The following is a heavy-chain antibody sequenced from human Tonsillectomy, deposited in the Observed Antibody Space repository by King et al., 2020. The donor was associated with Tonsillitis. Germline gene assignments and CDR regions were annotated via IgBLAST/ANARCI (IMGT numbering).Heavy chain of an antibody. J-gene: IGHJ1*01. CDR1: GFTFGDYE. V-gene: IGHV3-49*03. Sequence: VQLVESGGGLVQPGRSLRLSCTASGFTFGDYEMNWFRQAPGKGLEWVGFIGDKASGGTTKYAASVKGRFTISRDDSKSIVYLQMNSLKTEDTALYYCGVGFQHWGQGTLVTVSS. D-gene: IGHD3-3*01. CDR2: IGDKASGGTT. CDR3: GVGFQH.